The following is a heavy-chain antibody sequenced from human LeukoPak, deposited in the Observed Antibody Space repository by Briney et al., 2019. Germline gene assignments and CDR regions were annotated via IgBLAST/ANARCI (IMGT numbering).Heavy chain of an antibody. D-gene: IGHD4-11*01. J-gene: IGHJ3*02. CDR1: GYTFTNFD. V-gene: IGHV1-8*01. Sequence: ASVKVSCKACGYTFTNFDINWVRQATGQGLEWMGWMNPKTGNTGSAQNLQGRVTITGNTSISTAYMELSSLRSEDTAVYYCVRIDYSNAFDIWGQGTIVTVSS. CDR2: MNPKTGNT. CDR3: VRIDYSNAFDI.